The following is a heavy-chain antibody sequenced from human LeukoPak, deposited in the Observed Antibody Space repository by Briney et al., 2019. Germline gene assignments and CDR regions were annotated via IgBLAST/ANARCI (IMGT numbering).Heavy chain of an antibody. Sequence: ASVKVSREASGYTFTSYGISWVRQAPGQGLEWMGWISAYNGNTNYAQKLQGRVTMTTDTSTSTAYMELRSLRSDDTAVYYCARDRQQQLVQHDAYDIWGQVTMVTVSS. CDR3: ARDRQQQLVQHDAYDI. J-gene: IGHJ3*02. CDR2: ISAYNGNT. CDR1: GYTFTSYG. D-gene: IGHD6-13*01. V-gene: IGHV1-18*01.